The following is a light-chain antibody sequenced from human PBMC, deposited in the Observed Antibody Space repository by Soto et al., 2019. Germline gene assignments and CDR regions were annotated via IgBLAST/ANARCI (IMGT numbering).Light chain of an antibody. CDR1: SSDVGGYNY. J-gene: IGLJ1*01. CDR3: TSYTRNIPYL. CDR2: EVS. Sequence: QSALTQPASVSGSPGQSITISCTGTSSDVGGYNYVSWYQLHPGKAPKLMIYEVSNRPSGVSHRFSGSKSGNTASLTISGLQAEDEADYYFTSYTRNIPYLFGGGTKGTVL. V-gene: IGLV2-14*01.